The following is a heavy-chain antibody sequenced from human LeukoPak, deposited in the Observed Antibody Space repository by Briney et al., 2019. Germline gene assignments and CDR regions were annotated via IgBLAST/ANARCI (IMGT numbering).Heavy chain of an antibody. V-gene: IGHV1-69*13. CDR3: ATEPGYNNT. J-gene: IGHJ5*02. CDR2: IIPIFGTA. CDR1: GGTFSSYA. D-gene: IGHD1-14*01. Sequence: SVKVSCKASGGTFSSYAISWVRQAPGQGLEWMGGIIPIFGTANYAQKFQGRVTITADESTSTVYMELSSLGSDDTAVYYCATEPGYNNTWGQGTLVTVSS.